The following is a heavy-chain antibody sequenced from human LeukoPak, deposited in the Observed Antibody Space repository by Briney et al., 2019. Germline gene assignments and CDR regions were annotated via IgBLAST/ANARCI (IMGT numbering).Heavy chain of an antibody. CDR3: AREPRSIAVAVFDC. CDR1: GFTFSSYA. CDR2: ISYDGSNK. V-gene: IGHV3-30-3*01. J-gene: IGHJ4*02. Sequence: GGSLRLSCAASGFTFSSYAMHWVRQAPGKGLEWVAVISYDGSNKYYADSVKGRFTISRDNSKNTLYLQMNSLRAEDTAVYYCAREPRSIAVAVFDCWGEGTLVTVCS. D-gene: IGHD6-19*01.